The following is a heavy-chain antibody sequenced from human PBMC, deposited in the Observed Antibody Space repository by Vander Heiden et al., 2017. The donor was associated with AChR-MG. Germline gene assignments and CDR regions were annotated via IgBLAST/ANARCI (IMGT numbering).Heavy chain of an antibody. CDR3: ARVYCSSTSCLFDY. Sequence: QVQLQASGPGLVKPSETLSLTCTVSGGSISSDYWIWIRQPAGKGREWIGRIYPSGSTSYNPSLKSRVTMSVDTSKNQFSLNLSSVTAADTAVYYCARVYCSSTSCLFDYWGQGTLVTVSS. D-gene: IGHD2-2*01. J-gene: IGHJ4*02. CDR2: IYPSGST. V-gene: IGHV4-4*07. CDR1: GGSISSDY.